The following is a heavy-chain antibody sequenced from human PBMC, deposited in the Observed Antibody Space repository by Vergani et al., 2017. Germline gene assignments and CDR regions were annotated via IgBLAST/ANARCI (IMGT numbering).Heavy chain of an antibody. D-gene: IGHD3-16*01. CDR1: GYSISRCYY. CDR2: VFHSGSA. V-gene: IGHV4-38-2*02. Sequence: QVQLQESGPGLVKPSETLSLTCSVSGYSISRCYYWGWIRQPPGKGLEWIATVFHSGSAYYNPSLRRRVTISVETSKNQFSLRLTTLTAADTAVYYCARQFWVSQGVGAFEPWGRGTEVSVSS. J-gene: IGHJ3*01. CDR3: ARQFWVSQGVGAFEP.